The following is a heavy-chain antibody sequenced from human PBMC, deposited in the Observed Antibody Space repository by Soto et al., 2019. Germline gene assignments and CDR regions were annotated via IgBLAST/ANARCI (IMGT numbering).Heavy chain of an antibody. V-gene: IGHV4-39*01. CDR1: GGSISSSSYY. D-gene: IGHD3-10*01. Sequence: SETLSLTCTVSGGSISSSSYYWGWIRQPPGKGLEWIGSIYYSGSTYYNPSLKSRVTISVDTSKNQFSLKLSSVTAADTAVYYCARHAGDIRITMVRGVINYWYFDLWGRGTLVTVPQ. J-gene: IGHJ2*01. CDR2: IYYSGST. CDR3: ARHAGDIRITMVRGVINYWYFDL.